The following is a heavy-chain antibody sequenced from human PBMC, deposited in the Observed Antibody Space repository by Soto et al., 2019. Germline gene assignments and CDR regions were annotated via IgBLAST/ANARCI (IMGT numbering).Heavy chain of an antibody. D-gene: IGHD4-17*01. J-gene: IGHJ3*01. CDR2: ILPFFGTA. CDR3: ARVHEYGGNSDAFDV. CDR1: GGTFRTES. Sequence: QDHLLHSGAEVKKPGSSVKVSCKSSGGTFRTESINWVRQAPGQGLEWMGVILPFFGTADYAPRFQGRVTILVDGATTTSYMELSSLTSQDPAVYFCARVHEYGGNSDAFDVWGQRTMVTVSS. V-gene: IGHV1-69*13.